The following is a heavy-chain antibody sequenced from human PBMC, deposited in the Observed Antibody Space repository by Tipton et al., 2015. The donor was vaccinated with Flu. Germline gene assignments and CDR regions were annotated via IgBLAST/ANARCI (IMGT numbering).Heavy chain of an antibody. CDR2: VYYTGRT. CDR1: GGSMSSQY. J-gene: IGHJ4*02. V-gene: IGHV4-59*11. CDR3: ARRDYFDY. Sequence: TLSLTCTVSGGSMSSQYWSWIRQSPEKGLEWIGYVYYTGRTKYNPSLKARATISVDTSKNQFSLRLNSVTAADTAMYYCARRDYFDYWGQGILVTVSS.